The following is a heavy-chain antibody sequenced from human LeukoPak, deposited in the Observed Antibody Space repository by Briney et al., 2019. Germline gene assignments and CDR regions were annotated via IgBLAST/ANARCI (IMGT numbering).Heavy chain of an antibody. CDR3: ARESSSRYIDY. D-gene: IGHD6-13*01. CDR2: ISAYNGNT. J-gene: IGHJ4*02. CDR1: GYTFTSYG. Sequence: EASVKVSCKASGYTFTSYGITWVRQAPGQGLEWMGWISAYNGNTNYAQKVQGRVTMTTDTSTSTAYMELRSLRSDDTAVYYCARESSSRYIDYWGQGTQVTVSS. V-gene: IGHV1-18*01.